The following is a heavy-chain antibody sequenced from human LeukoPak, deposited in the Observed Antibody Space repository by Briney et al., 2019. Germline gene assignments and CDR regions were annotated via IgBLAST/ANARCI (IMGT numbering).Heavy chain of an antibody. J-gene: IGHJ5*02. CDR3: ARGYDILSVDWFDP. V-gene: IGHV4-38-2*02. Sequence: PSETLSLTCTVSGYSISSGYYWGWIRQPPGKGLEWIGEINHSGSTNYNPSLKSRVTISVDTSKNQFSLKLSSVTAADTAVYYCARGYDILSVDWFDPWGQGTLVTVSS. CDR1: GYSISSGYY. CDR2: INHSGST. D-gene: IGHD3-9*01.